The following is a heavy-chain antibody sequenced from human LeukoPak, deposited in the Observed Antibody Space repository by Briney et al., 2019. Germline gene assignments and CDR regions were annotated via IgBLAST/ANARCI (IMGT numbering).Heavy chain of an antibody. D-gene: IGHD3-10*01. V-gene: IGHV1-18*01. CDR1: GYTFTSYG. Sequence: GASVKVSCKASGYTFTSYGISWVRQAPGQGLEWMGWISAYNGNTNYAQKLQGRVTMTTDTSTSTAYMELRSLRSDDTAVYYCARDGGPLLWFGELFDYWGQGTLVTVSS. J-gene: IGHJ4*02. CDR3: ARDGGPLLWFGELFDY. CDR2: ISAYNGNT.